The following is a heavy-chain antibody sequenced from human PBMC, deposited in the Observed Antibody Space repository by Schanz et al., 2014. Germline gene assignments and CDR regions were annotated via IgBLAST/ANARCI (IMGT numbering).Heavy chain of an antibody. V-gene: IGHV3-48*04. CDR2: ISSSSGTI. D-gene: IGHD2-2*01. CDR1: EFSFSSFG. J-gene: IGHJ4*02. Sequence: EVQLVESGGGLVQPRGSLRLSCAASEFSFSSFGMNWVRQAPGKGLAWVSYISSSSGTIYYADSVKGRFTISRDNAKNSLFLQMNSLSAEDTAVYYCAKVAPAATCLDSWGLGTLVTVSS. CDR3: AKVAPAATCLDS.